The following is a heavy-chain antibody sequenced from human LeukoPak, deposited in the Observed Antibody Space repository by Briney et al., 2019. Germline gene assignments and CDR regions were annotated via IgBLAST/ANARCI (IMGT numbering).Heavy chain of an antibody. J-gene: IGHJ4*02. D-gene: IGHD1-14*01. CDR1: GYTFTGYY. V-gene: IGHV1-2*02. CDR2: INPNSGGT. Sequence: ASVKVSCKASGYTFTGYYMHWVRQAPGQGLEWMGWINPNSGGTNYAQKFQGRVTMTRDTSISTAYMELGRLRSDDAAVYYCARRVGPGGVGGYYFDYWGQGTLVTVSS. CDR3: ARRVGPGGVGGYYFDY.